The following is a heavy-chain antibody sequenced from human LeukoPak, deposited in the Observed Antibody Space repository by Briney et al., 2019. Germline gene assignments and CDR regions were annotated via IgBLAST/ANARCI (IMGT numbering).Heavy chain of an antibody. Sequence: SETLSLTCTVSGGSISSGIYYWGWIRQPPGKGLEWIGSIYYSGNTYYNPSLKGRVTISVDTSKNQLSLKLNSVTAADTAVYYCARHVRQQLPPRAFDYWGQGTLVTVSS. CDR2: IYYSGNT. CDR3: ARHVRQQLPPRAFDY. CDR1: GGSISSGIYY. D-gene: IGHD6-13*01. J-gene: IGHJ4*02. V-gene: IGHV4-39*01.